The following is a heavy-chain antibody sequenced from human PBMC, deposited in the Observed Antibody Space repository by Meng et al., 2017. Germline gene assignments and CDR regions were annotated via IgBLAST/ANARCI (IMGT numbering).Heavy chain of an antibody. V-gene: IGHV3-48*03. J-gene: IGHJ3*02. D-gene: IGHD2-21*02. CDR2: ISSSGSTI. Sequence: GESLKISCAASGFTFSSYEMNWVRQAPGKGLEWVSYISSSGSTIYYADAVKGRFTISRDNAENSLYLQMNSLRAEDTAVYYCAREKLAYCGGDCYFSDAFDIWGQGTMVTVSS. CDR3: AREKLAYCGGDCYFSDAFDI. CDR1: GFTFSSYE.